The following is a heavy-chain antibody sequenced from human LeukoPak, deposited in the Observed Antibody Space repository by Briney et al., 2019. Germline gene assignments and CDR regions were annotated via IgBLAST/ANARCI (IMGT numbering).Heavy chain of an antibody. CDR2: IWYDGSNK. V-gene: IGHV3-33*01. D-gene: IGHD3-22*01. Sequence: PGRSLRLSCAASGFTFSSYGMHWVRQAPGKGLEWVAVIWYDGSNKYYADSVKGRFTISRDNSKNTLYLQMNSLRAEDTAVYYCASGTYYYDSSGYLDYWGQGTLVTASS. CDR3: ASGTYYYDSSGYLDY. J-gene: IGHJ4*02. CDR1: GFTFSSYG.